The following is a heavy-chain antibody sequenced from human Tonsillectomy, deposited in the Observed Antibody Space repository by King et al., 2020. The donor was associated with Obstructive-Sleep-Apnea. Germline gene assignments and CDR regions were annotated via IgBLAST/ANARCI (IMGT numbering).Heavy chain of an antibody. V-gene: IGHV4-30-4*01. CDR1: GGSISSGDYY. J-gene: IGHJ3*02. CDR3: ARYPLNCSGGSCLAFDI. CDR2: IYYSGST. D-gene: IGHD2-15*01. Sequence: VQLQESGPGLVKPSQTLSLTCTVSGGSISSGDYYWSWIRQPPGKGLEWIGYIYYSGSTYYNPSLKSRVTISVDTSKNQFSLKLSSVPAAATAVYYVARYPLNCSGGSCLAFDIWGQGTMVTVSS.